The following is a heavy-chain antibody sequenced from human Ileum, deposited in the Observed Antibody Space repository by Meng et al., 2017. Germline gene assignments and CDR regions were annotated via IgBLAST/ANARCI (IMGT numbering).Heavy chain of an antibody. V-gene: IGHV6-1*01. J-gene: IGHJ4*02. CDR2: TYYRSRWHN. CDR1: GDSVSSDTGA. CDR3: AGKDWGEGLDF. Sequence: HVQLQQSGPGLVKPSQTLSLTCAISGDSVSSDTGAWNWIRQSPSRGLEWLGRTYYRSRWHNNYAVSVKSRITINPDTSKNQFSLQLNSVTPDDTAVYYCAGKDWGEGLDFWDQGTLVTVSS. D-gene: IGHD7-27*01.